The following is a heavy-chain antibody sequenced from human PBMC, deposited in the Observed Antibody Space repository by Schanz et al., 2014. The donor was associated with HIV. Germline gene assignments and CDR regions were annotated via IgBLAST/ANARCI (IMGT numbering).Heavy chain of an antibody. CDR3: AREASLEWLYVVDV. D-gene: IGHD3-3*01. V-gene: IGHV3-7*01. CDR2: IKQDGSET. Sequence: EVQLLESGGGLVQPGGSLRLSCAASGFSFSNYWMSWVRQAPGRGLEWVANIKQDGSETYYVDSVKGRFVISRDNANNFLYLQMNSLRGEDTAVYYCAREASLEWLYVVDVWGQGTTVTVSS. J-gene: IGHJ6*02. CDR1: GFSFSNYW.